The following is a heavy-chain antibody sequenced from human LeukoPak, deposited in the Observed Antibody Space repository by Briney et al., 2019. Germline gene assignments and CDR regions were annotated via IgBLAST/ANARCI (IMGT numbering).Heavy chain of an antibody. Sequence: GSLRLSCTASGFTFSDHCMDWVRQAPGKGLEWIGEINHSGSTNYNPSLKSRVTISVDTSKNQFSLKLSSVTAADTAVYYCARVSTVTTHYYYGMDVWGQGTTVTVSS. J-gene: IGHJ6*02. D-gene: IGHD4-11*01. CDR3: ARVSTVTTHYYYGMDV. V-gene: IGHV4-34*01. CDR1: GFTFSDHC. CDR2: INHSGST.